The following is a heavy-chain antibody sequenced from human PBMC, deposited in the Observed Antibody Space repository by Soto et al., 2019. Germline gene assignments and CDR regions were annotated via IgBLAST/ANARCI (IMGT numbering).Heavy chain of an antibody. V-gene: IGHV4-59*01. D-gene: IGHD6-13*01. CDR2: IYYSGST. Sequence: SETLSLTCTVSGGSISSYYWSWIRQPPGKGLEWIGYIYYSGSTNYNPSLKSRVTISVDTSKNQFSLKLSSMTAADTAVYYCARYRREAVAGYTLDNWGQGILVTVSS. CDR3: ARYRREAVAGYTLDN. CDR1: GGSISSYY. J-gene: IGHJ4*02.